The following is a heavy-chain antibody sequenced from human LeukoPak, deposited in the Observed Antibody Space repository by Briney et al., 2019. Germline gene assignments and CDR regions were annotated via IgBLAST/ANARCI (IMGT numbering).Heavy chain of an antibody. Sequence: GGSLRLSCAASGFTIRDYVMSWVRQAPGKGLEWVSYIDPSGTALYYADSVKGRFTVSRDNGKNSLSLQLRSLRAEDTALYYCARAAYNLKWGQGTLVTVSS. D-gene: IGHD1-20*01. CDR1: GFTIRDYV. CDR3: ARAAYNLK. CDR2: IDPSGTAL. J-gene: IGHJ4*02. V-gene: IGHV3-11*01.